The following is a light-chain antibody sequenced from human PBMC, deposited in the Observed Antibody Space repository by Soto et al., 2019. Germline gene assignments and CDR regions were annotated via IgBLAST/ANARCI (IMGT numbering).Light chain of an antibody. Sequence: DIQMTQSPSSLSASVGDRVTITCRASQGIGNFLAWYQQKQGKVPKLLIYAASTVQSGVPSRFSGSGSGTDFTLTITSLPPEDVATYYCQKYNSAPLTFGEGTQVEIK. CDR2: AAS. V-gene: IGKV1-27*01. J-gene: IGKJ4*01. CDR3: QKYNSAPLT. CDR1: QGIGNF.